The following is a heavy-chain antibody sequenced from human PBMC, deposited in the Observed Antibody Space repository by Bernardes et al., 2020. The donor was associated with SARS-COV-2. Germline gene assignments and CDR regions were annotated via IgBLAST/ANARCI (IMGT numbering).Heavy chain of an antibody. D-gene: IGHD3-22*01. Sequence: GGSLRLSCAASGFTFSSYSMNWVRQAPGKGLEWVSSISSSSSYIYYADSVKGRFTISRDNAKNSLYLQMHSLRAEDTDVYYCASPRSEEYYDSSGFDYWGQGTVVTASS. CDR3: ASPRSEEYYDSSGFDY. CDR2: ISSSSSYI. V-gene: IGHV3-21*01. CDR1: GFTFSSYS. J-gene: IGHJ4*03.